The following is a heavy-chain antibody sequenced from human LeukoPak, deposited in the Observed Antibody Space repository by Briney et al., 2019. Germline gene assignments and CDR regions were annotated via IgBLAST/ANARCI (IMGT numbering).Heavy chain of an antibody. CDR2: INHSGST. Sequence: SETLSLTCAVYGGSFSGYCWSWIRQPPGKGLEWIGEINHSGSTNYNPSLKSRVTISVDTSKNQFSLKLSSVTAADTAVYYCARGPIYYYGSGSNRGSAFDIWGQGTMVTVSS. CDR1: GGSFSGYC. D-gene: IGHD3-10*01. J-gene: IGHJ3*02. V-gene: IGHV4-34*01. CDR3: ARGPIYYYGSGSNRGSAFDI.